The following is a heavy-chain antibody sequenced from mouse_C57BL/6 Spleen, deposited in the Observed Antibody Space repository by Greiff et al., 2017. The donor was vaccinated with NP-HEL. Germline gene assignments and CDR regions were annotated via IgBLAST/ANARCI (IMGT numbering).Heavy chain of an antibody. Sequence: EVKLMESEGGLVQPGSSMTLSCTASGFTFSDYYMAWVRQVPEKGLEWVANINYDGSSTYYLDSLKSRFIISRDNAKNILYLQMSSLKSEDTATDYGARILRYPNWYFDVWGTGTTVTVSS. CDR3: ARILRYPNWYFDV. CDR1: GFTFSDYY. V-gene: IGHV5-16*01. J-gene: IGHJ1*03. CDR2: INYDGSST. D-gene: IGHD1-1*01.